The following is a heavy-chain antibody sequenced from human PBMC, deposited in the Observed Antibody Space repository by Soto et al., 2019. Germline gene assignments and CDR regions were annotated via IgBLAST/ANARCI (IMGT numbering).Heavy chain of an antibody. CDR1: GYRFNSYW. V-gene: IGHV5-10-1*01. CDR2: IDPSDSYT. D-gene: IGHD3-22*01. J-gene: IGHJ4*02. CDR3: ARRTYDSSGHPSRLDY. Sequence: PGESLKISCKGSGYRFNSYWISWVRQMPGKGLEWMGRIDPSDSYTNYSPSFQGHVTISADKSISTAYLQWSSLKASDTAMYYCARRTYDSSGHPSRLDYWGQGTLVTVSS.